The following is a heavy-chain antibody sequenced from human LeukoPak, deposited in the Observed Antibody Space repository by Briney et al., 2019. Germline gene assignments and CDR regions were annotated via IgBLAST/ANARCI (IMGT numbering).Heavy chain of an antibody. CDR1: GFTFSNYV. CDR2: ISESGGRT. CDR3: GSGGLRWSLNPDY. V-gene: IGHV3-23*01. J-gene: IGHJ4*02. Sequence: QPGGSLRLSCAASGFTFSNYVMSWVRQAPGKGLEWVSGISESGGRTYYADSVQGRFTISRDNLKNTLDLQMNSLRAEDTAVYYCGSGGLRWSLNPDYWGQGTLVTVSS. D-gene: IGHD4-23*01.